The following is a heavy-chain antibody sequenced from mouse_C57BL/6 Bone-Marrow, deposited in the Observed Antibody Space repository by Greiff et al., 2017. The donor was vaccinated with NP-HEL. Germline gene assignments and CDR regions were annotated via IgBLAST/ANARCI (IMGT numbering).Heavy chain of an antibody. CDR2: IDPSDSYT. D-gene: IGHD3-2*02. CDR3: ARARYSSGYSWFAY. CDR1: GYTFTSYW. Sequence: QVQLQQPGAELVMPGASVKLSCKASGYTFTSYWMHWVKQRPGQGLEWIGEIDPSDSYTNYIQKFKGKSTLTVDKSSSTAYMQLSSLTSEDSAVYYCARARYSSGYSWFAYWGQGTLVTVSA. V-gene: IGHV1-69*01. J-gene: IGHJ3*01.